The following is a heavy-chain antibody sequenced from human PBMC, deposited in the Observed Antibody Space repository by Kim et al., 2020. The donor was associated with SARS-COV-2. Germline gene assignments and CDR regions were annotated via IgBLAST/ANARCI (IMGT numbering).Heavy chain of an antibody. D-gene: IGHD3-22*01. V-gene: IGHV1-46*01. CDR3: AREDYYDSSGYFKFDY. J-gene: IGHJ4*02. CDR2: INPSGGST. CDR1: GYTFTSYY. Sequence: ASVKVSCKASGYTFTSYYMHWVRQAPGQGLEWMGIINPSGGSTSYAQKFQGRVTMTRDTSTSTVYMELSSLRSEDTAVYYCAREDYYDSSGYFKFDYWGQGTLVTVSS.